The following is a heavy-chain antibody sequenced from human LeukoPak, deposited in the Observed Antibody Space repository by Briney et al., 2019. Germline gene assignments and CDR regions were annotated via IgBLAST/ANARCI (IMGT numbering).Heavy chain of an antibody. V-gene: IGHV3-49*04. J-gene: IGHJ1*01. CDR3: KVTPVGATWAESFQH. D-gene: IGHD1-26*01. Sequence: GRSLRLSCTASGFTFGDYAMSWVRQAPGKGLEWVGFIRSKAYGGTTEYAASVKGRFTISRDDSKSIAYLQMNSLKTEDTAVCYCKVTPVGATWAESFQHWGQGTLVTVSS. CDR1: GFTFGDYA. CDR2: IRSKAYGGTT.